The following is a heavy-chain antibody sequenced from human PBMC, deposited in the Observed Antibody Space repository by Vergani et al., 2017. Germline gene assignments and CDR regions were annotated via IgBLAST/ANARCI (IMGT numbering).Heavy chain of an antibody. J-gene: IGHJ4*02. CDR3: AKDNVPGYYDSSGYCDY. CDR2: IRYDGSSE. Sequence: VQLLESGGGLVQPGGSLRLSCAASGFTFSSYAMSWVRQAPGKGLEWVSFIRYDGSSEYYGDSVKGRFTISRDKSQNTVNLQMNNLRAEDTAVYYCAKDNVPGYYDSSGYCDYWGQGTLVTVSS. V-gene: IGHV3-30*02. CDR1: GFTFSSYA. D-gene: IGHD3-22*01.